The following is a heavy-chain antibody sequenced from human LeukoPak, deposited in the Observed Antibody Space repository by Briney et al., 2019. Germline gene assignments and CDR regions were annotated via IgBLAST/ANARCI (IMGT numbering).Heavy chain of an antibody. D-gene: IGHD4-23*01. J-gene: IGHJ4*02. V-gene: IGHV1-69*13. CDR3: ASTSIRTTVVTPSLFYY. CDR2: IIPNFGTA. CDR1: GGTFSSYA. Sequence: GASVKVSCKASGGTFSSYAISWVRQAPGQGLEWMGGIIPNFGTANYAQKFQGRVTITADESTSTAYMELSSLRSEDTAVYYCASTSIRTTVVTPSLFYYWGQGTLVTVSS.